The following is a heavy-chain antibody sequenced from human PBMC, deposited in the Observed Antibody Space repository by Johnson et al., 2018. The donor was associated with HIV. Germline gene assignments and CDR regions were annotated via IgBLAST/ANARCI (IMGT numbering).Heavy chain of an antibody. CDR3: AKDERQRGGWSHAFDM. J-gene: IGHJ3*02. D-gene: IGHD3-16*01. CDR1: GFTLSSYA. CDR2: ISYDGSNK. V-gene: IGHV3-30*04. Sequence: QVQLVESGGGVVRPGGSLRLSCAASGFTLSSYAMHWVRQAPGKGLEWVAVISYDGSNKYYADSVKGRFTISRDDSKNTLYLQRNSLKAEDTAVYDWAKDERQRGGWSHAFDMWGQGTKVTVSS.